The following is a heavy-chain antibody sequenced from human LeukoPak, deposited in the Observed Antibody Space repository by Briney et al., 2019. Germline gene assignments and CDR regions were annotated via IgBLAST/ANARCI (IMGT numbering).Heavy chain of an antibody. J-gene: IGHJ4*02. CDR1: GFTFRNYW. CDR3: AIYDSSGYPSDW. V-gene: IGHV3-7*01. CDR2: IKQDGTEK. Sequence: GSLRLSCAASGFTFRNYWMSWVRQAPGKGLEWVAKIKQDGTEKYYVDSVMGRFTISRDNAKNSLYLQLNSLRAEDTAVYYCAIYDSSGYPSDWWGQGTLVTVSS. D-gene: IGHD3-22*01.